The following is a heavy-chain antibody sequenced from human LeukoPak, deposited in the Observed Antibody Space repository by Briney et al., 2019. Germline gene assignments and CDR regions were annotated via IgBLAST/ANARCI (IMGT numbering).Heavy chain of an antibody. V-gene: IGHV3-23*01. CDR3: AKPRAMTTGVGRYFDL. CDR1: GFTFSSYA. D-gene: IGHD1-1*01. Sequence: GGSLRLSCAASGFTFSSYAMSWVRQAPGRGLEWVSAISGGGENTYYGDSVKGRFTISRDNSKNTLYLQMNSLRAEDTATYYCAKPRAMTTGVGRYFDLWGRGTLVTVSS. CDR2: ISGGGENT. J-gene: IGHJ2*01.